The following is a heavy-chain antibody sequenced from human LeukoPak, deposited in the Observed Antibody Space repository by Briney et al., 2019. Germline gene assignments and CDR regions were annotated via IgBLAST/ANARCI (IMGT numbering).Heavy chain of an antibody. CDR2: INHSGST. Sequence: SETLSLTCAVYGGSFSGYYWTWIRQPPGKGLEWIGEINHSGSTKYSSSVKSRVTISVDTSKKEFFLELSSVTAADTAMYYCARGKVEDGSSWYDYWGQGTLVTVSS. V-gene: IGHV4-34*01. CDR3: ARGKVEDGSSWYDY. D-gene: IGHD6-13*01. CDR1: GGSFSGYY. J-gene: IGHJ4*02.